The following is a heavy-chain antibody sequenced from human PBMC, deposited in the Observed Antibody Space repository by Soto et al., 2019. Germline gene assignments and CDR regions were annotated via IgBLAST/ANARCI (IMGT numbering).Heavy chain of an antibody. V-gene: IGHV2-5*02. CDR1: GFSLSTNGMG. Sequence: QITVKESGLTLVKPTQTLTLTCTFSGFSLSTNGMGVGWIRQSPGKALEWLALIYWDDDKRYSPSLRSRLTITQATSKTQVDLTLPNMDPVDTATYYCARHTRGVYDLDRLWEKFDYRGQGTLVTVSS. CDR3: ARHTRGVYDLDRLWEKFDY. J-gene: IGHJ4*02. D-gene: IGHD5-12*01. CDR2: IYWDDDK.